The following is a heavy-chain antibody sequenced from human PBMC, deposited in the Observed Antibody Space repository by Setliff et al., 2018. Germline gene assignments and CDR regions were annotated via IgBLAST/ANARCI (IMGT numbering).Heavy chain of an antibody. V-gene: IGHV1-18*01. Sequence: ASVKVSCKASGYTFTSYGFSWVRQAPGQGVEWMGWISVYNGKTKYAQKFQGRVTMTTDTSTRTAYMEVTSLRSDDTAVYYCATEKFPGDWGDYWGQGTLGTVS. CDR3: ATEKFPGDWGDY. CDR2: ISVYNGKT. J-gene: IGHJ4*02. CDR1: GYTFTSYG. D-gene: IGHD2-21*01.